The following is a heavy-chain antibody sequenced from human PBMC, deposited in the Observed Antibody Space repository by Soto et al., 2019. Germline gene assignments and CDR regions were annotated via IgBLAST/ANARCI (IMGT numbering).Heavy chain of an antibody. V-gene: IGHV4-4*07. Sequence: QVQLQESGPGLVKPSETLSLTCTVSGGSISSYYWSWIRQPAGKGLEWIGRIYTSGSTNYNPSLKSRVTMSVDTCKNQFSLKLSSVTAADTAVYYCARDRSSTSCFGCWFDPWGQGTLVTVSS. D-gene: IGHD2-2*01. J-gene: IGHJ5*02. CDR1: GGSISSYY. CDR3: ARDRSSTSCFGCWFDP. CDR2: IYTSGST.